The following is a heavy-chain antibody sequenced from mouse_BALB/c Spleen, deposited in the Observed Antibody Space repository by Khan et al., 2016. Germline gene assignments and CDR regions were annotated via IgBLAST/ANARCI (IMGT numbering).Heavy chain of an antibody. CDR1: GYSIPSHYS. CDR2: IHYSGST. J-gene: IGHJ2*01. V-gene: IGHV3-1*02. D-gene: IGHD3-2*02. CDR3: ATRPSGYWYYFDY. Sequence: EVQLQESGPDLVKPSQSLSLTCTVTGYSIPSHYSWHWIRHFPGNKLEWMGYIHYSGSTNYNPSLKSRISITRDTSTNQFFLQLNSVTTEDTATYDCATRPSGYWYYFDYWGQGTTLTVS.